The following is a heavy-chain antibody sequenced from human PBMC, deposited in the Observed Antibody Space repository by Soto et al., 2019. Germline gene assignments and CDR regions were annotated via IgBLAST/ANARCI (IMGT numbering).Heavy chain of an antibody. CDR1: GVTFTRHR. V-gene: IGHV3-48*02. J-gene: IGHJ4*02. D-gene: IGHD4-17*01. CDR2: ISDSSGTI. CDR3: ARDPESSTTVTIMDY. Sequence: PWGTLRLSCAVSGVTFTRHRMNWVRQAARKGLEWISYISDSSGTIHYADSVTGRFTISSDNVQNSLYLQMNSLRDEDTAVYYCARDPESSTTVTIMDYWGQGTKVTVSS.